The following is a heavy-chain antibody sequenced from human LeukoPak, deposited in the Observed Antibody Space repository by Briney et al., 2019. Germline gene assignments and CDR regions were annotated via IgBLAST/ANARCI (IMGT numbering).Heavy chain of an antibody. J-gene: IGHJ3*02. Sequence: ASVKVSCKASGYTFTGYYMHWVRQAPGQGLERMGWINPNSGGTNYAQKFQGWVTMTRDTSISTAYMELSRLRSDDTAVYYCARGRYYDILTGPIGPAFDIWGQGTMVTVSS. V-gene: IGHV1-2*04. CDR2: INPNSGGT. CDR1: GYTFTGYY. D-gene: IGHD3-9*01. CDR3: ARGRYYDILTGPIGPAFDI.